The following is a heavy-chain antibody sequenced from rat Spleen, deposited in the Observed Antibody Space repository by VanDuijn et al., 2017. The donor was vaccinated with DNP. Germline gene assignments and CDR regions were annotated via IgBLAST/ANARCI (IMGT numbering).Heavy chain of an antibody. V-gene: IGHV5S23*01. CDR1: GFTFSDYN. Sequence: EVQLAESGGGLVQPGRSLKLSCAASGFTFSDYNLAWVRQSPTKGLEWVATITSSDGDTYYRDSVKGRVTVSRLNAESSLYLQMNSLKSEDTATYYCNRGVYTASSVSLDYWGTGVMVTVSS. D-gene: IGHD1-6*01. J-gene: IGHJ2*01. CDR2: ITSSDGDT. CDR3: NRGVYTASSVSLDY.